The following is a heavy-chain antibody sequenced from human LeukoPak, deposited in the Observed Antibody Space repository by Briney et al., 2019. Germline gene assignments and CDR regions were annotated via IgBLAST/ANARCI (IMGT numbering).Heavy chain of an antibody. V-gene: IGHV3-30*01. CDR2: ISYDGSNK. Sequence: GGSLRLSCAASGFTFSSYDMHWGRQAPGKGLEGGAVISYDGSNKYYADSVKGRFTISRDNSKNTLYLQMNSLRAEDTAVYYRAREPVLPYFAWLIWGQGTLVTVSS. CDR1: GFTFSSYD. J-gene: IGHJ4*02. D-gene: IGHD3-9*01. CDR3: AREPVLPYFAWLI.